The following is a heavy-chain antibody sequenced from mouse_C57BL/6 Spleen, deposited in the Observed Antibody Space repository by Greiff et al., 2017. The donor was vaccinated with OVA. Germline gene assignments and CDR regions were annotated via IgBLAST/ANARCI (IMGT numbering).Heavy chain of an antibody. J-gene: IGHJ1*03. CDR1: GYTFTDYN. Sequence: EVQLQQSGPELVKPGASVKIPCKASGYTFTDYNMDWVKQSHGTSLEWIGDINPNNGGTIYNQKFKGKATLTVDKSSSTAYMELRSLTSEDTAVYYCARMGKLDWYFDVWGTGTTVTVSS. CDR3: ARMGKLDWYFDV. D-gene: IGHD4-1*01. V-gene: IGHV1-18*01. CDR2: INPNNGGT.